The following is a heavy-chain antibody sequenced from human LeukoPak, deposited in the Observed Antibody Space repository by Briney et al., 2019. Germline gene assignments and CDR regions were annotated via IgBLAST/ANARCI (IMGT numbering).Heavy chain of an antibody. Sequence: GESLKISCKASGYSFTNYWIGWVRQMPGKGLEWMGSIHPADSDTRNRPSFQGQVTISAVKSINTAYLQLSSLKASDTAMYYCARQFKMVTAYDYWGQGTLVTVSS. CDR3: ARQFKMVTAYDY. CDR1: GYSFTNYW. CDR2: IHPADSDT. D-gene: IGHD5-18*01. V-gene: IGHV5-51*01. J-gene: IGHJ4*02.